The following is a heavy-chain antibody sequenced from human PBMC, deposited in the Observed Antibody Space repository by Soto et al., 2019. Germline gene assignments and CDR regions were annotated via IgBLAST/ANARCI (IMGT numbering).Heavy chain of an antibody. CDR3: ARVYYAWQLDY. CDR1: GGTFSSYT. J-gene: IGHJ4*02. V-gene: IGHV1-69*02. Sequence: QVQLVQSGAEVKETGSSVKVSCKASGGTFSSYTISWVRQAPGQGLEWMGRIIPILGIANYAQKFQGRVTITADKSTSTAYMELSSLRSEDKAVYYCARVYYAWQLDYWGQGTLVTVSS. CDR2: IIPILGIA. D-gene: IGHD3-10*01.